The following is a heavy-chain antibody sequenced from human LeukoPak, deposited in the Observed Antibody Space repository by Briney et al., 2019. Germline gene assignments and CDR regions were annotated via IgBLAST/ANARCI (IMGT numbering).Heavy chain of an antibody. CDR3: ARDLIPWGRDYGDYGRLDY. J-gene: IGHJ4*02. CDR2: INPSGGST. Sequence: VSAKVSCKASGYTFTSYYMHWVRQAPGQGLEWMGIINPSGGSTSYAQKFQGRVTMTRDTSTSTVYMELSSLRSEDTAVYYCARDLIPWGRDYGDYGRLDYWGQGTLVTVSS. CDR1: GYTFTSYY. D-gene: IGHD4-17*01. V-gene: IGHV1-46*01.